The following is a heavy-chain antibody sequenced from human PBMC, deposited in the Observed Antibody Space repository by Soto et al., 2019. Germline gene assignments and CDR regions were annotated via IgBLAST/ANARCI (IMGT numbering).Heavy chain of an antibody. D-gene: IGHD6-19*01. CDR3: ARINSSGWYEAIDY. Sequence: QVQLVQSGAEVKKPGSSVKVSCKASGGTFSSYAISWVRQAPVQGLEWMGGIIPIFGTANYAQKFQGRVTITADESTSTAYVELSSLRSEYKAVYYFARINSSGWYEAIDYWGQGTAVTVSS. CDR1: GGTFSSYA. J-gene: IGHJ4*02. V-gene: IGHV1-69*12. CDR2: IIPIFGTA.